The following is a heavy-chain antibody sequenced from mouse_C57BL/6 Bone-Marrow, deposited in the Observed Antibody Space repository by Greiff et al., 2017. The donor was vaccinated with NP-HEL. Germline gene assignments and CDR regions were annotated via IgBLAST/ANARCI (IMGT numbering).Heavy chain of an antibody. CDR3: TRLRGYAMDY. CDR2: IRNKANNHAT. Sequence: EVQRVESGGGLVQPGGSMKLSCAASGFTFSDAWMDWVRQSPEKGLEWVAEIRNKANNHATYYAESVKGRFTISRDDSKSSVYLQMNSLRAEDTGIYYCTRLRGYAMDYWGQGTSVTVSS. J-gene: IGHJ4*01. CDR1: GFTFSDAW. D-gene: IGHD1-1*01. V-gene: IGHV6-6*01.